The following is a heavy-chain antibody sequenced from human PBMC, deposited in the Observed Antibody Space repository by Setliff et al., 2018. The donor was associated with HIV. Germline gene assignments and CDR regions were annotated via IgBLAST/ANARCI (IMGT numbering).Heavy chain of an antibody. V-gene: IGHV1-46*01. Sequence: RASVKVSCKPSGYTFTAYGLSWVRQAPGQGLEWMGIINPSGGSTSYAQKFQGRVTMTRDTSTSTVYMELSSLRSEDTAVYYCARDVTPTYVRPDRGASDYWGQGTLVTVSS. CDR3: ARDVTPTYVRPDRGASDY. CDR2: INPSGGST. J-gene: IGHJ4*02. CDR1: GYTFTAYG. D-gene: IGHD3-16*02.